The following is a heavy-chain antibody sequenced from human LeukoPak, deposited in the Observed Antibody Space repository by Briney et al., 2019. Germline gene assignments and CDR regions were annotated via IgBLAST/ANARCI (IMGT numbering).Heavy chain of an antibody. CDR3: ASGWYSSGWYRGYNWFDP. J-gene: IGHJ5*02. CDR1: GRTFTIYT. V-gene: IGHV1-69*02. D-gene: IGHD6-19*01. Sequence: PSVTVPCSASGRTFTIYTISWVRQAPGQGLESMGRIIPILGIANYAQKFQGRVTITADKSTSTAYMELSSLRSEDTAVYYCASGWYSSGWYRGYNWFDPWGQGTLVTVSS. CDR2: IIPILGIA.